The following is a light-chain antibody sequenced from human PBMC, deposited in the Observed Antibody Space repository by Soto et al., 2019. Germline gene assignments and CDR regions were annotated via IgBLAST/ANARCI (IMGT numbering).Light chain of an antibody. V-gene: IGKV3-15*01. Sequence: EIVLTPSPGTLSLSPGERATLSCRASQSVGTKLAWYQQTPGQAPRLLIYGASNRATGVPARISGSVSGTEFTLTIASLQSEDFAVYYCQQYSSWLWTFGQGTKVDIK. CDR3: QQYSSWLWT. J-gene: IGKJ1*01. CDR1: QSVGTK. CDR2: GAS.